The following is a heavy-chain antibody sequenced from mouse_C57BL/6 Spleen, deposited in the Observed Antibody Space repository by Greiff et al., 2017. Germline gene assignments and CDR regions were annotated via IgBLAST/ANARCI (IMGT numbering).Heavy chain of an antibody. J-gene: IGHJ2*01. Sequence: EVKLMESGAELVRPGSSVKMSCKTSGYTFTSYGINWVKQRPGQGLEWIGYIYIGNGYTEYNEKFKGKATLTSDTSASTAYMQLSSLTSEDSAIYFCARSAPYDGYDYFDYWGQGTTLTVSS. V-gene: IGHV1-58*01. D-gene: IGHD2-3*01. CDR3: ARSAPYDGYDYFDY. CDR2: IYIGNGYT. CDR1: GYTFTSYG.